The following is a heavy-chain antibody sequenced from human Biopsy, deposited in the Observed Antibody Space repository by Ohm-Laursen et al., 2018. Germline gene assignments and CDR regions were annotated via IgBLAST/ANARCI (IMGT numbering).Heavy chain of an antibody. J-gene: IGHJ5*02. CDR1: GGTFRNYA. Sequence: GASVKVSCKSSGGTFRNYAISWVRQAPGQGLEWMGWINAKTGDTNYAQKFQGRVTMTRDTSISTAYVDLSSLRSDDTAVYYCTRGGYYYDSLAYYYWFDPWGQGTLVTVSS. CDR3: TRGGYYYDSLAYYYWFDP. CDR2: INAKTGDT. D-gene: IGHD3-22*01. V-gene: IGHV1-2*02.